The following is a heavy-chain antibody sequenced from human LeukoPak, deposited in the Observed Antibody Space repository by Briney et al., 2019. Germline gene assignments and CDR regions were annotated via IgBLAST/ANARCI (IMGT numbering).Heavy chain of an antibody. CDR2: ISGSGGST. J-gene: IGHJ6*02. CDR1: GFTFSTYA. Sequence: GGSLRLSCAASGFTFSTYAMNWVRQDPGKGLEWVSSISGSGGSTYYADSVKGRFTISRDNSKNTLYLQMNTLRAEDTAVYYCAAAGHCYYYGMDVWGQGTTVTVSS. V-gene: IGHV3-23*01. D-gene: IGHD6-13*01. CDR3: AAAGHCYYYGMDV.